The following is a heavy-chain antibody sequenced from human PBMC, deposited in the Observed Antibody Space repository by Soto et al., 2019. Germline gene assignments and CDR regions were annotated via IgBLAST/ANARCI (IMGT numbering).Heavy chain of an antibody. Sequence: SETLSLTCTVSGGSISSSGYYWGWIRQPPGKGLEWFGTIYYSGSTYYNPSLKSRVTISVDTSKNQFSLKLSSVTAADTSVYYCARQFSVYGDYGRYFDFWGQGTLVTVSS. CDR3: ARQFSVYGDYGRYFDF. CDR2: IYYSGST. J-gene: IGHJ4*02. V-gene: IGHV4-39*01. CDR1: GGSISSSGYY. D-gene: IGHD4-17*01.